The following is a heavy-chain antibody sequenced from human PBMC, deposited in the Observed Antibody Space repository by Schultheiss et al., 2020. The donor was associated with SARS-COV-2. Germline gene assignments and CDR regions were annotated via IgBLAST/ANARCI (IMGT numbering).Heavy chain of an antibody. Sequence: GGSLRLSCAASGFTFSSYAMSWVRQAPGKGLEWVSAISGSGGSTYYADSVKGRFTISRDNSKNTLYLQMNSLRAEDTAVYYCARGCSSTSCYIFDYWGQGTLVTVSS. V-gene: IGHV3-23*01. CDR2: ISGSGGST. CDR1: GFTFSSYA. CDR3: ARGCSSTSCYIFDY. J-gene: IGHJ4*02. D-gene: IGHD2-2*02.